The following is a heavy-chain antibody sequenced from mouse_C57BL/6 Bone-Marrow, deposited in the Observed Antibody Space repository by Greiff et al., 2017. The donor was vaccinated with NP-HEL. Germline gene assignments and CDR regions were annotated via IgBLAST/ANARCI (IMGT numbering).Heavy chain of an antibody. V-gene: IGHV3-1*01. D-gene: IGHD2-2*01. CDR1: GYSITSGYD. CDR2: ISYSGST. J-gene: IGHJ1*03. CDR3: ARGGGGYYWYFDV. Sequence: EVQLQQSGPGMVKPSQSLSLTCTVTGYSITSGYDWHWIRHFPGNKLEWMGYISYSGSTNYNPSLKSRISITHDTSKNHFFLKLNSVTTADTATYYLARGGGGYYWYFDVWGTGTTVTVSS.